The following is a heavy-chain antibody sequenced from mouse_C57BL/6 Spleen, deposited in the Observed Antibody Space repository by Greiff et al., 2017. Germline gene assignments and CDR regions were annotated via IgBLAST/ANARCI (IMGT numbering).Heavy chain of an antibody. J-gene: IGHJ2*01. Sequence: QVQLQQPGTELVKPGASVKLSCKASGYTFTSYWMHWVKQRPGQGLEWIGNINPSNGGTNYNEKFKSKATLTVDKSSSTAYMQLISLTSEDSAVYYCARYDGNYVRYFDYWGQGTTLTVSS. CDR3: ARYDGNYVRYFDY. CDR2: INPSNGGT. V-gene: IGHV1-53*01. D-gene: IGHD2-3*01. CDR1: GYTFTSYW.